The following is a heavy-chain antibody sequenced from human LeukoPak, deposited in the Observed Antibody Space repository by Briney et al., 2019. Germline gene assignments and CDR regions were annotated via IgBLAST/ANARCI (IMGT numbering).Heavy chain of an antibody. D-gene: IGHD1-26*01. V-gene: IGHV1-2*02. J-gene: IGHJ4*02. Sequence: GASVKVSCKASGYTFTSYYMHWVRQAPGQGLEWMGWINPNSGGTNYAQKFQGRVTVTRDTSISTAYMELSRLRSDDTAVYYCARDRASYSGSYYQLGYWGQGTLVTVSS. CDR2: INPNSGGT. CDR3: ARDRASYSGSYYQLGY. CDR1: GYTFTSYY.